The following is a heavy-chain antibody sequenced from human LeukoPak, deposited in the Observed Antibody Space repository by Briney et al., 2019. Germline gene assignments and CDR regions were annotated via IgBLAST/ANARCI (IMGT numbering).Heavy chain of an antibody. CDR1: GFTFSSYA. CDR3: AKSRFLEWLLFDY. J-gene: IGHJ4*02. CDR2: ISGSGGST. Sequence: GGSLRLSCAASGFTFSSYAMSWVRQAPGKGLEWVSAISGSGGSTYYADSVKGRFTISRDNSKNTLYLQMNGLRAEDTAVYYCAKSRFLEWLLFDYWGQGTLVTVSS. V-gene: IGHV3-23*01. D-gene: IGHD3-3*01.